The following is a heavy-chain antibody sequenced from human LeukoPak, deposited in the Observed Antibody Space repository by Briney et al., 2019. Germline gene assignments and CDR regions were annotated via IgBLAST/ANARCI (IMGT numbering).Heavy chain of an antibody. J-gene: IGHJ6*02. Sequence: GGSLRLSCAASGFTLSNHWMTWVRQVPGRGPEWVANVNRDGSETYYLDSVKGRFTISKDIAKNSLYLQMNSLRAEDTALYHCARNNGMDVWGQGTTVIVSS. V-gene: IGHV3-7*03. CDR2: VNRDGSET. CDR3: ARNNGMDV. CDR1: GFTLSNHW.